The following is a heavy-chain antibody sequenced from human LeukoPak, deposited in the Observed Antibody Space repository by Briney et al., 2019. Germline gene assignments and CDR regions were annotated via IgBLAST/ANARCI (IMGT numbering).Heavy chain of an antibody. CDR3: ARDSSGWADY. CDR2: IKVDGTET. D-gene: IGHD6-19*01. V-gene: IGHV3-7*01. J-gene: IGHJ4*02. CDR1: GFTFSTYW. Sequence: GGSLRLSCVASGFTFSTYWMGWVRQAPGKGLEWVATIKVDGTETYYVDAVKGRFTISRDNAKNSLFLQMDSLRGDDTALYYCARDSSGWADYWGQGTLVTVSS.